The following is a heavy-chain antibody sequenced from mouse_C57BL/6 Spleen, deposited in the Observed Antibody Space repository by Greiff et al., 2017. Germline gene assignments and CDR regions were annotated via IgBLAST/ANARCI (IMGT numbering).Heavy chain of an antibody. CDR3: ANYYGRAMDY. CDR2: INPNYGTT. J-gene: IGHJ4*01. CDR1: GYSFTDYN. V-gene: IGHV1-39*01. D-gene: IGHD1-1*01. Sequence: EVQLVESGPELVKPGASVKISCKASGYSFTDYNMNWVKQSNGKSLEWIGVINPNYGTTSYNQKFKGKATLTVDQSASTAYMQLNSLTSEDSAVYYCANYYGRAMDYGGQGTSVTVSS.